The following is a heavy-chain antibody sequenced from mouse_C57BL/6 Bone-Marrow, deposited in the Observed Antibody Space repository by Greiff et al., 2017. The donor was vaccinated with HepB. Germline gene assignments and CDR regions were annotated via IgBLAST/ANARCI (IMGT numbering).Heavy chain of an antibody. V-gene: IGHV1-76*01. CDR2: IYPGSGNT. Sequence: VQLQESGAELVRPGASVKLSCKASGYTFTDYYINWVKQRPGQGLEWIARIYPGSGNTYYNEKFKGKATLTAEKSSSTAYMQLSSLTSEDSAVYFCARGDSNYPYAMDYWGQGTSVTVSS. CDR1: GYTFTDYY. CDR3: ARGDSNYPYAMDY. D-gene: IGHD2-5*01. J-gene: IGHJ4*01.